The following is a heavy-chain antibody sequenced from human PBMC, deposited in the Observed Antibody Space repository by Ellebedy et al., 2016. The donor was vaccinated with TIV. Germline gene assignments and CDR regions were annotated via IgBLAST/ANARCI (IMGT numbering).Heavy chain of an antibody. CDR2: ISGSGGST. CDR1: GFTFSSYS. CDR3: SKAVAGLYFDY. Sequence: GESLKISCAASGFTFSSYSMNWVRQAPGKGLEWVSAISGSGGSTYYADSVKGRFTISRDNSKNTLYLQMNSLRAEDTAVYYCSKAVAGLYFDYWGQGTLVTVSS. D-gene: IGHD6-19*01. J-gene: IGHJ4*02. V-gene: IGHV3-23*01.